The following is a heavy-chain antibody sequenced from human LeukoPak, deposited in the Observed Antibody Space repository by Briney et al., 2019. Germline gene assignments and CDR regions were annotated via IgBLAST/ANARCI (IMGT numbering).Heavy chain of an antibody. CDR1: EFPFSSYG. Sequence: PGGSLRLSCAASEFPFSSYGMHWVRQAPGKGLEWVAVIWHDGSYKYYADSVKGRFTISRDNSKTTLYLQMDSLRAEDTAVYFCASGDYSSGWRLDYWGQGTLVTVSS. CDR3: ASGDYSSGWRLDY. J-gene: IGHJ4*02. CDR2: IWHDGSYK. D-gene: IGHD6-19*01. V-gene: IGHV3-33*03.